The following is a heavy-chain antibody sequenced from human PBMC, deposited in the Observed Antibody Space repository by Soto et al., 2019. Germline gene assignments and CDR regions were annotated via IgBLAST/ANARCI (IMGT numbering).Heavy chain of an antibody. CDR1: GFTFSSYS. Sequence: PGGSLRLSCAASGFTFSSYSMNWVRQAPGKGLEWVSSITSNSRYIYYVDSVKGRFTVSRDNANNSLYLQMNSLRAEDTAVYYCARDGYHGAPDVWGQGTTVTVSS. D-gene: IGHD6-13*01. CDR2: ITSNSRYI. J-gene: IGHJ6*02. CDR3: ARDGYHGAPDV. V-gene: IGHV3-21*01.